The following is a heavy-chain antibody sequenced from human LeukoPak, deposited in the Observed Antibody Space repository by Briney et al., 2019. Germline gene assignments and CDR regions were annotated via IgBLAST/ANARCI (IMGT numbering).Heavy chain of an antibody. Sequence: SETLSLTCTVSGGSISSYYWSWIRQPAGKGLEWIGHIYTNGRTDYNPSLKSRVTISVDKAKNQFSLKLTSVSTADTAVYYCACDGYRTTLYYYWGQGSPVSVSS. D-gene: IGHD2-8*01. J-gene: IGHJ4*02. V-gene: IGHV4-4*07. CDR3: ACDGYRTTLYYY. CDR2: IYTNGRT. CDR1: GGSISSYY.